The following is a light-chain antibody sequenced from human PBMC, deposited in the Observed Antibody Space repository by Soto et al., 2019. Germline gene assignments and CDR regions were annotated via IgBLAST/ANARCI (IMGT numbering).Light chain of an antibody. V-gene: IGKV3-15*01. J-gene: IGKJ1*01. CDR2: GAS. Sequence: EVVMTQSPATLSVSPGDTATLSCRASQRVSSSLAWYQQKPGQAPRLLIYGASTRAAGVPARFSGSGSGTDFTLTISRLQSEDFAIYYRQQYYNSRPRFGQGTKVDVK. CDR1: QRVSSS. CDR3: QQYYNSRPR.